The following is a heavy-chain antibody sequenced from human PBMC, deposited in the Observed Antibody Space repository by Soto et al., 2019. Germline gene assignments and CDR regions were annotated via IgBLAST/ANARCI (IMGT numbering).Heavy chain of an antibody. CDR1: GYTFTGYY. D-gene: IGHD4-17*01. CDR3: ARGSAYSDYDLEY. J-gene: IGHJ4*02. Sequence: ASVKVSCKASGYTFTGYYMHWVRQAPGQGLEWMGWINPNSGGTNYAQKFQGRVTMTRDTSISTAYMELSRLRSDDTAVYYCARGSAYSDYDLEYWGQGTLVTVS. CDR2: INPNSGGT. V-gene: IGHV1-2*02.